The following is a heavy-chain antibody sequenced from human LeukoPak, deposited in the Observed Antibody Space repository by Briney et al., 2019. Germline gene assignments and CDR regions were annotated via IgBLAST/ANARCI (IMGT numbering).Heavy chain of an antibody. CDR3: TGLYYDSSGYYY. Sequence: GGSLRLSCAASGFTVSSNDMSWVRQAPGKGLEWVSVIYSGGSTYYAESVKGRFTISRDNSKNTLYLQMNSLRAEDTAVYYCTGLYYDSSGYYYWGQGTLVTVSS. V-gene: IGHV3-66*01. CDR2: IYSGGST. J-gene: IGHJ4*02. CDR1: GFTVSSND. D-gene: IGHD3-22*01.